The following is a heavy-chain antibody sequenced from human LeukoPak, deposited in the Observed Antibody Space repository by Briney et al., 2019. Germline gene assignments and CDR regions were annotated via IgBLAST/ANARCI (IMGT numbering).Heavy chain of an antibody. CDR1: GGSISSNSYY. CDR3: ARDFGYCNDGSCYSFAY. CDR2: IYYSGST. J-gene: IGHJ4*02. D-gene: IGHD2-15*01. V-gene: IGHV4-39*02. Sequence: PSETLSLTCTVSGGSISSNSYYWGWIRQPPGKGLEWIGSIYYSGSTYYNPSLKSRVTISVDTSKNQFSLKLSSVTAADTAVYYCARDFGYCNDGSCYSFAYRGQGTLVTVSS.